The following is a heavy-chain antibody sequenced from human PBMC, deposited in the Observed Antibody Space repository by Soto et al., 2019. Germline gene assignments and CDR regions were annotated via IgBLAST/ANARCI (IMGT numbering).Heavy chain of an antibody. CDR1: GGSISSNDW. V-gene: IGHV4-4*02. J-gene: IGHJ4*02. CDR3: ARREGDCRGGSCPYYHD. CDR2: IYHSGST. Sequence: QVQLQESGPGLVKPSETLSLTCTVSGGSISSNDWWSWVRQTPGKGLEWIGEIYHSGSTNDNPSLKSRVTLSLDKSKNHFSLSLNFVTAADTAVYYCARREGDCRGGSCPYYHDWGQGTLVTASS. D-gene: IGHD2-15*01.